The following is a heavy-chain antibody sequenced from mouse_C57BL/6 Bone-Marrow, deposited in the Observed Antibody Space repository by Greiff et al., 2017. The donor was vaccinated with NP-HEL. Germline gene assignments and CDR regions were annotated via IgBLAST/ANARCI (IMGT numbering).Heavy chain of an antibody. J-gene: IGHJ3*01. CDR3: AATAWFAY. CDR1: GYTFTSYW. Sequence: QVQLQQPGAELVRPGSSVKLSCKASGYTFTSYWMDWVKQRPGQGLEWIGNIYPSDSETHYNQKFKDKATLTVNKSSSTAYMQLSSLTSEDSAVYYCAATAWFAYWGQGTLVTVSA. CDR2: IYPSDSET. D-gene: IGHD1-1*01. V-gene: IGHV1-61*01.